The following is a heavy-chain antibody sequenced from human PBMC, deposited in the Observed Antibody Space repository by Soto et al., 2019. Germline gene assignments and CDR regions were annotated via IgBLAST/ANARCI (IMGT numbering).Heavy chain of an antibody. Sequence: SETLSLTCAVYGGSFSGYYWSWIRQPPGKGLEWIGEINHSGSTNYNPSRKSRVTISVDTSKNQFSLKLSSVTAADTAVYYFAIGRVLRMITFGGVKAPFDYWGQGTLVTVSS. CDR1: GGSFSGYY. J-gene: IGHJ4*02. CDR2: INHSGST. D-gene: IGHD3-16*01. V-gene: IGHV4-34*01. CDR3: AIGRVLRMITFGGVKAPFDY.